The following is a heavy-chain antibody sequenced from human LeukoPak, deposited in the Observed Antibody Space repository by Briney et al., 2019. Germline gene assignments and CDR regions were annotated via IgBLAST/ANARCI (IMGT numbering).Heavy chain of an antibody. J-gene: IGHJ6*02. CDR2: IYHSGST. CDR3: ARGAVTYGYYYYGMDV. CDR1: GGSISSSNW. V-gene: IGHV4-4*02. Sequence: SETLSLTCAVSGGSISSSNWWSWVRQPPGKGLEWIGEIYHSGSTNYNPSLKSRVTISVDKSKNQFSLKLSSVTAADTAVYYCARGAVTYGYYYYGMDVWGQGTTVTVSS. D-gene: IGHD4-17*01.